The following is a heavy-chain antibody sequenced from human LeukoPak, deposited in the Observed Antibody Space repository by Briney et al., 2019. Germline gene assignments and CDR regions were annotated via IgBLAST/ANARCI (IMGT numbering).Heavy chain of an antibody. CDR1: GGSISSSSYY. D-gene: IGHD5-18*01. CDR3: ACRTAMDFDY. Sequence: KASETLSLTCTVSGGSISSSSYYWGWIRPPPGKGLEWIGSIYYSGSTYYNPTLKRRVTISVDTSKNQFSLKLSSVTAADTAVYYCACRTAMDFDYWGQGTLVTVSS. CDR2: IYYSGST. J-gene: IGHJ4*02. V-gene: IGHV4-39*01.